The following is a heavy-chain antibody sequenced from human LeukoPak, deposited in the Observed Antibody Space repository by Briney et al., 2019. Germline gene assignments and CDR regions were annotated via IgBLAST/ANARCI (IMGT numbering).Heavy chain of an antibody. V-gene: IGHV1-69*05. Sequence: SVKVSCKASGGTFSSYAISWVRQAPGQGLEWMGGIIPIFGTANYAQKFQGRVTITTDESTSTAYMELSSLRSEDTAVYYCARGGYCSSTSCLEFDYWGQGTLVTVSS. CDR2: IIPIFGTA. D-gene: IGHD2-2*01. J-gene: IGHJ4*02. CDR1: GGTFSSYA. CDR3: ARGGYCSSTSCLEFDY.